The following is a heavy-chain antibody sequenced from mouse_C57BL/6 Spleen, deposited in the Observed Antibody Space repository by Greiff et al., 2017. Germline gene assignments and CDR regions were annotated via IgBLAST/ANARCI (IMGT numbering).Heavy chain of an antibody. D-gene: IGHD2-5*01. Sequence: EVKLMESGGGLVKPGGSLKLSCAASGFTFSSYAMSWVRQTPEKRLEWVATISDGGSYTYYPDNVKGRFTISRDNAKNNLYLQMIHLKSEDTAMYYCAKGPYSNYYAMDYWGQGTSVTVSS. CDR3: AKGPYSNYYAMDY. V-gene: IGHV5-4*03. CDR1: GFTFSSYA. CDR2: ISDGGSYT. J-gene: IGHJ4*01.